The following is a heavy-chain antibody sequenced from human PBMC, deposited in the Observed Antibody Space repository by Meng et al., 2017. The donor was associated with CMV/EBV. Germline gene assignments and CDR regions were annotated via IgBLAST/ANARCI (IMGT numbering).Heavy chain of an antibody. CDR3: ARDPLRGWELPGSDY. CDR2: INPSGGST. V-gene: IGHV1-46*01. Sequence: ASVKVSCKASGYTFTSYYMHWVRQAPGQGLEWMGIINPSGGSTSYAQKFQGRVTMTRDTSTSTVYMELSSLRSEDTAVYYCARDPLRGWELPGSDYWGQGTLGTVSS. CDR1: GYTFTSYY. J-gene: IGHJ4*02. D-gene: IGHD1-26*01.